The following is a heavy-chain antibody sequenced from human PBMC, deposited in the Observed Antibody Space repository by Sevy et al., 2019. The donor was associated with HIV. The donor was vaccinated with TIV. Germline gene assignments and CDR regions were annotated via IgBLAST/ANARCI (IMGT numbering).Heavy chain of an antibody. CDR2: MYTSGST. J-gene: IGHJ3*02. D-gene: IGHD1-26*01. CDR1: GGSISTYY. CDR3: AGGNYYDTFDI. Sequence: SETLSLTCTVSGGSISTYYWSWIRQPAGKGLEWIGRMYTSGSTNYNPSLKSRVTMSLDTSKNQFSLERTSVTAADTAVYYCAGGNYYDTFDIWGQGTMVTVSS. V-gene: IGHV4-4*07.